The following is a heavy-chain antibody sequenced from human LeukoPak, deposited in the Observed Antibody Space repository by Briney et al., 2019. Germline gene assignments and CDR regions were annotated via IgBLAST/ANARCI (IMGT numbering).Heavy chain of an antibody. CDR3: ARDGDYGTGSYYRGCIDS. CDR2: IHPRRGDT. D-gene: IGHD3-10*01. V-gene: IGHV1-2*02. J-gene: IGHJ4*02. Sequence: ASVKVSCKASGKPYIHWVRQAPGQGLEWMGWIHPRRGDTNYAQKFQGRVTMTRDTSISTAYLDLSSLRSDDTAVYYCARDGDYGTGSYYRGCIDSWGQGTPVTVSP. CDR1: GKPY.